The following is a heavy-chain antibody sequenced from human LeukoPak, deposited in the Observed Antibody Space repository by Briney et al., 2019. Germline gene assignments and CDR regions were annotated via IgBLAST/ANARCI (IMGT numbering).Heavy chain of an antibody. CDR2: IYYSGSN. Sequence: PSETLSLTCTVSGGSISNYSWSWIRQPPGKGLEWIGYIYYSGSNNQNPSLKSRVAISVDTSKNQFSLKPTSVTAADTAVYYCARGLRGTYYFDYWGQGTLVTVSS. J-gene: IGHJ4*02. CDR3: ARGLRGTYYFDY. V-gene: IGHV4-59*01. CDR1: GGSISNYS. D-gene: IGHD1-26*01.